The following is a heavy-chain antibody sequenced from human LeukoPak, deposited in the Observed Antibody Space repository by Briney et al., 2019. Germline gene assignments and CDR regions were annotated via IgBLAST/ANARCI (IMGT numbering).Heavy chain of an antibody. CDR2: IYYSGST. V-gene: IGHV4-59*04. Sequence: SEALSLTCTVSGGSISSYYWSWIRQTPGKGLEWIGSIYYSGSTYYNPSLKSRVTISVDTSKNQFSLKLSSVTAADTAVYYCALLGTTYYYGSGFDYWGQGTLVTVSS. CDR1: GGSISSYY. J-gene: IGHJ4*02. D-gene: IGHD3-10*01. CDR3: ALLGTTYYYGSGFDY.